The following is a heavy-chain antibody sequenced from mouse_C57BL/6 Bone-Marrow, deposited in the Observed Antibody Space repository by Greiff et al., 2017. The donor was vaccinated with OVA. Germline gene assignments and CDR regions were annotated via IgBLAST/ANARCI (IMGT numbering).Heavy chain of an antibody. CDR2: IDPSDSYT. D-gene: IGHD2-5*01. V-gene: IGHV1-59*01. CDR3: ARRSNYLYYYAMDY. J-gene: IGHJ4*01. Sequence: QVQLQQPGAELVRPGTSVKLSCKASGYTFTSYWMHWVKQRPGQGLEWIGVIDPSDSYTNYNQKFKGKATLTVDTSSSTAYMQLSSLTSEDSAVYYCARRSNYLYYYAMDYWGQGTSVTVSS. CDR1: GYTFTSYW.